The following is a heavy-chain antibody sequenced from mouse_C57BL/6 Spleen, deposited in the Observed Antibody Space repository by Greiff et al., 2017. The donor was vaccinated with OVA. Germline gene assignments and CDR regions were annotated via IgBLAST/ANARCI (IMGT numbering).Heavy chain of an antibody. V-gene: IGHV1-53*01. D-gene: IGHD2-5*01. CDR1: GYTFTSYS. CDR2: INPSNGCT. J-gene: IGHJ1*03. Sequence: QVQLVQSGTELVKPGASVKLSCKASGYTFTSYSMHWVKQRPGQGLEWIGNINPSNGCTNYNEKFKSQATLTVDKSSSTAYMQLSSLTSEDSAVDYCARGDSNFWYFDVWGTGTTVTVSS. CDR3: ARGDSNFWYFDV.